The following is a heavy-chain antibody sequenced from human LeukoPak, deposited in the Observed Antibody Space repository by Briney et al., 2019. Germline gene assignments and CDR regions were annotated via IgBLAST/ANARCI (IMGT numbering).Heavy chain of an antibody. CDR2: IYSGGST. J-gene: IGHJ4*02. Sequence: GGSLRLSRAASGFTVSSNYMSWVRQAPGKGLEWVSVIYSGGSTYYADSVKGRFTISRDNSKNTPYLQMNSLRAEDTAVYYCAKPARTDYTDYWGQGTLVTVSS. D-gene: IGHD1-14*01. V-gene: IGHV3-53*01. CDR1: GFTVSSNY. CDR3: AKPARTDYTDY.